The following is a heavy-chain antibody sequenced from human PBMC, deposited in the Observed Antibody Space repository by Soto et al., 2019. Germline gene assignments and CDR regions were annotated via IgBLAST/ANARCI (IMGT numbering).Heavy chain of an antibody. D-gene: IGHD3-22*01. Sequence: GGSLRLSCAASGFTFSSYGMHWARQAPGKGLEWVAVIWYDGSNKYYADSVKGRFTISRDNSKNTLYLQMNSLRAEDTAVYYCARSKFYYDSSYFDYWGQGTLVTVSS. J-gene: IGHJ4*02. CDR2: IWYDGSNK. CDR3: ARSKFYYDSSYFDY. CDR1: GFTFSSYG. V-gene: IGHV3-33*01.